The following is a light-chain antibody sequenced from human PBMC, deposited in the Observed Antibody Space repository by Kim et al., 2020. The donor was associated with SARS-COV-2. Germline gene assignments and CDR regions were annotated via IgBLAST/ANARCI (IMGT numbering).Light chain of an antibody. CDR1: QSLSTD. Sequence: VSPGERATLSCRASQSLSTDLAWYQQRPGQAPRLLIHGASTRATGIPARFSGSGSGTELTLTISSLQSEDFAVYYCQQYNTWPLTFGGGTKVDIK. V-gene: IGKV3-15*01. CDR2: GAS. J-gene: IGKJ4*01. CDR3: QQYNTWPLT.